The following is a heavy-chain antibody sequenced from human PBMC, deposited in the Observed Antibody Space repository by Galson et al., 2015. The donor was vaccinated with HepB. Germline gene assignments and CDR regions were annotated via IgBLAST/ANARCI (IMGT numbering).Heavy chain of an antibody. V-gene: IGHV3-30*18. CDR1: GFTFSNYG. CDR2: ISYDGSNK. Sequence: SLRLSCAASGFTFSNYGMHWVRQAPGKGLEWVAVISYDGSNKYYADSVKGRFTISRDNSKNTLYLQMNSLRAEDTALYYCAKVPYLYSALVVTMEAFDYWGQGTLVTVSS. J-gene: IGHJ4*02. CDR3: AKVPYLYSALVVTMEAFDY. D-gene: IGHD3-22*01.